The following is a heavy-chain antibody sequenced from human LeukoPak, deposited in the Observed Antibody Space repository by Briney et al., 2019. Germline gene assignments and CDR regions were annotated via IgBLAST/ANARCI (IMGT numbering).Heavy chain of an antibody. CDR2: ISSSRSYI. D-gene: IGHD3-16*02. Sequence: GRSLTLSCAASGFTFRSYSMNWVRQTPGKGLGWVSSISSSRSYIYYADSVKGRFTISRDNAKNSLYLQMNSLGAEDTAVYYCGRDRDMITFGGVIAPPDYWGQGTLVTVSS. V-gene: IGHV3-21*01. CDR3: GRDRDMITFGGVIAPPDY. J-gene: IGHJ4*02. CDR1: GFTFRSYS.